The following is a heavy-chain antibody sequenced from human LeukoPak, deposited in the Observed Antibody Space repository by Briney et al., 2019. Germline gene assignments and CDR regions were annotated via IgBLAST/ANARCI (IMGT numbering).Heavy chain of an antibody. Sequence: GGSLRLSCATSGFTFTSYAMCWVRQAPGKGLEWVSGVSVSGENTNYADSVKGRFTISRDNSKNTLSLQMTSLRADDTAVYYCVRGYSGHDWGQGTLVIASS. CDR2: VSVSGENT. CDR1: GFTFTSYA. D-gene: IGHD5-12*01. V-gene: IGHV3-23*01. CDR3: VRGYSGHD. J-gene: IGHJ4*02.